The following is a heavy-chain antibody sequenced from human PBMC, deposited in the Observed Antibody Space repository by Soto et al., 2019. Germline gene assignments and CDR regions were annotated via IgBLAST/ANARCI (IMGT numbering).Heavy chain of an antibody. J-gene: IGHJ6*02. V-gene: IGHV4-34*01. D-gene: IGHD6-19*01. Sequence: SETLSLTCAVYGGSFSGYYWSWIRQPPGKGLEWIGEINHSGSTNYNPSLKSRVTISVDTSKNQFSLKLSSVTAADTAVYYCARGGPYSSGWRRTRYYYYGMDVWGQGTTVTAP. CDR2: INHSGST. CDR1: GGSFSGYY. CDR3: ARGGPYSSGWRRTRYYYYGMDV.